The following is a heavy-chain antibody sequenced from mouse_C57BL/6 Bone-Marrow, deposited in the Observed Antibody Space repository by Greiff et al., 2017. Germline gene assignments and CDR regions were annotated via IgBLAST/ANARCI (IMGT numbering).Heavy chain of an antibody. CDR3: TRGYYSNYDYFDY. Sequence: EVKLVESGEGLVKPGGSLKLSCAASGFTFSSYAMSWVRLTPEKRLEWVAYISSGGDYIYYADTVKGRFTISRDNARNTLYLQMSSLKSEDTAMYYCTRGYYSNYDYFDYWGQGTTLTVSS. V-gene: IGHV5-9-1*02. J-gene: IGHJ2*01. CDR1: GFTFSSYA. D-gene: IGHD2-5*01. CDR2: ISSGGDYI.